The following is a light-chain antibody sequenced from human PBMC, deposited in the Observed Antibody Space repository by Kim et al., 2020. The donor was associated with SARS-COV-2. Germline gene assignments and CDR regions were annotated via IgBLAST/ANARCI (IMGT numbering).Light chain of an antibody. CDR2: EVT. Sequence: GQSLTISCSGTSSDVGSYNLVSWYQQRPGTAPKLMIYEVTKRPSGVSNRFSGYKSDNTASLTSSGLQAEDEADYYCCSYEGSSTLVFGGGTQLTVL. CDR1: SSDVGSYNL. J-gene: IGLJ2*01. V-gene: IGLV2-23*02. CDR3: CSYEGSSTLV.